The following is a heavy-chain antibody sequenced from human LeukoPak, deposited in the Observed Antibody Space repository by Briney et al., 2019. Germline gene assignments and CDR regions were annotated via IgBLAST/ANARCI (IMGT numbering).Heavy chain of an antibody. J-gene: IGHJ4*02. CDR3: ARDLGSTAMEIDY. V-gene: IGHV3-23*01. CDR2: ITGRT. CDR1: GFTFSSYA. D-gene: IGHD5-18*01. Sequence: GGSLRLSCAASGFTFSSYAMSWVRQAPGKGLEWVSTITGRTYYADSVKGRFTVSRDNAKNSLYLQMNSLRAEDTAVYYCARDLGSTAMEIDYWGQGTLVTVSS.